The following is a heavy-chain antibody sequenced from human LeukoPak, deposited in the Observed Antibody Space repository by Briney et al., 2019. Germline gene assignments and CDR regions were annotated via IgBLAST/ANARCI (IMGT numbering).Heavy chain of an antibody. V-gene: IGHV3-23*01. CDR1: GFTFSSYA. Sequence: GGSLRLSCAASGFTFSSYAMSWVRQAPGKGLEWVSAISGSGGSTYYADSVKGQFTISRDNSKNTLYLQLNSLRAEDTAVYYCAKDFDSSVRGGFDYWGQGTLVTVSS. CDR3: AKDFDSSVRGGFDY. CDR2: ISGSGGST. D-gene: IGHD3-22*01. J-gene: IGHJ4*02.